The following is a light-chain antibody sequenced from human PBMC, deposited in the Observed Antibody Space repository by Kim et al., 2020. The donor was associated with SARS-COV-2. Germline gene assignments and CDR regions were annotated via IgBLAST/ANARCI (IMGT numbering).Light chain of an antibody. CDR3: SSYAAISNFV. J-gene: IGLJ1*01. CDR1: TSDVGGYNF. CDR2: DVS. Sequence: QSVLTQPPSASGSPGQSVTISCTGTTSDVGGYNFVSWYQPHPGKAPKLMIYDVSNRPSGVPDRFSGSKSGNTASLTVSGLQAEDEADYYCSSYAAISNFVFGTGTKVTVL. V-gene: IGLV2-8*01.